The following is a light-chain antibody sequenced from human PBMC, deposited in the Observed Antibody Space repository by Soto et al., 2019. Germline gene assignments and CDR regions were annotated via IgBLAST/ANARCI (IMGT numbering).Light chain of an antibody. V-gene: IGLV2-8*01. Sequence: QSALTQPPSASGSPGQSVTISCTGTSNDVGGYNYVSWYQQHPGKAPKLMIYEVSKRPSGVPDRFSGSKSGNTASLTVSGLQAEDEADYYCSSYAVRNNLLFGGGTKVTV. J-gene: IGLJ2*01. CDR2: EVS. CDR1: SNDVGGYNY. CDR3: SSYAVRNNLL.